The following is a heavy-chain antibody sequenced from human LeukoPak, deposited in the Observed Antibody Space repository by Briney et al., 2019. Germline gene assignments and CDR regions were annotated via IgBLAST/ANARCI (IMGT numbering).Heavy chain of an antibody. D-gene: IGHD1-26*01. Sequence: GGSLRLSCSASGFTFSAYAMYWVRQAPGKGLEWVAVIWYDGSNKYYAESVKGRFTISRDNSKNTLYLQMNSLRAEDTAVYYCARALSGSYYVGDNWGQGTLVTVSS. J-gene: IGHJ4*02. CDR1: GFTFSAYA. V-gene: IGHV3-33*08. CDR3: ARALSGSYYVGDN. CDR2: IWYDGSNK.